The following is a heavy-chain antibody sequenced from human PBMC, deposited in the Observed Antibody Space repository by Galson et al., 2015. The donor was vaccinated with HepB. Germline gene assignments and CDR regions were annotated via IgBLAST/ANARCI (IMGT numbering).Heavy chain of an antibody. J-gene: IGHJ4*02. V-gene: IGHV3-30-3*01. Sequence: SLRLSCAAPGFTFSSYSMHWARQAPGKGLEWVTAISYDGGNEYYADSVKGRFTISRDNSKNTLFLQVNSLRPEDTAVYFCASQAGKGPPPAARNSFDFWGQGTLVTVSS. CDR3: ASQAGKGPPPAARNSFDF. CDR2: ISYDGGNE. CDR1: GFTFSSYS. D-gene: IGHD6-19*01.